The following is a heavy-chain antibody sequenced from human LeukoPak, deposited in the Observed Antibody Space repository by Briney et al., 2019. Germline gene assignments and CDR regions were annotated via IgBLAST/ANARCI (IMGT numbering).Heavy chain of an antibody. Sequence: GSLRLSCVASGFSFSDSVIHWVRQAPGKGLGWVAVISHDVKTTYYADSAKGRFTISRDNSRNTVFLQMNRLRPEDTAVYYCVKEAYYGWGSSPTFYFDYWGQGTRVTVSS. CDR2: ISHDVKTT. D-gene: IGHD3-10*01. CDR3: VKEAYYGWGSSPTFYFDY. J-gene: IGHJ4*02. CDR1: GFSFSDSV. V-gene: IGHV3-30*04.